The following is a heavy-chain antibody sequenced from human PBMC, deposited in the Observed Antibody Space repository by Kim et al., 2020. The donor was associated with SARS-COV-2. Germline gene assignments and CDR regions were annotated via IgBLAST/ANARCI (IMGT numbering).Heavy chain of an antibody. J-gene: IGHJ3*02. V-gene: IGHV3-48*02. CDR3: ARGDPELLWFGELWGAFDI. CDR1: GFTFSSYS. Sequence: GGSLRLSCAASGFTFSSYSMNWVRQAPGKGLEWVSYISSSSSTIYYADSVKGRFTISRDNAKNSLYLQMNSLRDEDTAVYYCARGDPELLWFGELWGAFDIWGQGTMVTVSS. D-gene: IGHD3-10*01. CDR2: ISSSSSTI.